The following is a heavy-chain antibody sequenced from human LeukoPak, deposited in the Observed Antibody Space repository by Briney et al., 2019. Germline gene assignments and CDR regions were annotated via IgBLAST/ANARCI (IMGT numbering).Heavy chain of an antibody. CDR3: ARRYCSDASCYANGMDV. D-gene: IGHD2-2*01. V-gene: IGHV1-46*01. J-gene: IGHJ6*02. Sequence: ASVKVSCKASGYTFTNYYIHWVRQAPGQGLEWMGIINPSAGSTTYAQKFQDRVTMTRDTSTSTVYMELSSLRSEDTAVYYCARRYCSDASCYANGMDVWGQGTTVTVSS. CDR1: GYTFTNYY. CDR2: INPSAGST.